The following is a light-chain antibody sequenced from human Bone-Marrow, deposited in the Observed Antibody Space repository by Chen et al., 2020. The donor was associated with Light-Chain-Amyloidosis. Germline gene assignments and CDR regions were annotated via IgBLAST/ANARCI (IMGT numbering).Light chain of an antibody. V-gene: IGKV3-11*01. CDR3: QQRRNWTPLT. CDR2: DAS. Sequence: ETVLTQSPATLSLSPGERATLSCRASQSVSSYLAWYQQKPGQAPRLLIYDASNRATGIPARFSGSGSGTDFTLTVSSLEPEDFAVYYCQQRRNWTPLTFGGGTKVEIK. J-gene: IGKJ4*01. CDR1: QSVSSY.